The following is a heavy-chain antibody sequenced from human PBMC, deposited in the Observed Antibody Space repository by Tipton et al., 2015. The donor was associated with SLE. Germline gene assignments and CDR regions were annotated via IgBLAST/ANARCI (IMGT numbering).Heavy chain of an antibody. D-gene: IGHD1-7*01. CDR1: GFAFSSDA. Sequence: LRLSCVASGFAFSSDAMNWVRQAPGKGLEWIGEINHSGSTNYNPSLKSRVTISVDTSKNQFSLKLSSVTAADTAVYYCARGWDYLDQAGIVYWGQGTLVTVSS. J-gene: IGHJ4*02. CDR2: INHSGST. V-gene: IGHV4-34*01. CDR3: ARGWDYLDQAGIVY.